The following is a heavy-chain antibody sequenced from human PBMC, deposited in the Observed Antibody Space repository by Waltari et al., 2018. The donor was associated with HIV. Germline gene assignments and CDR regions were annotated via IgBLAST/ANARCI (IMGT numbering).Heavy chain of an antibody. CDR2: IKQDGSEK. CDR1: GFPFSSYW. J-gene: IGHJ3*02. CDR3: ARDNWNDGLDI. Sequence: EVQLVEYGGGSVQPGGSLRLPCAASGFPFSSYWMSGVRQAPGKGVEWVANIKQDGSEKYYVDSVKGRFTISRDNAKNSLYLQMNSLRAEDTAVYYCARDNWNDGLDIWGQGTMVTVSS. V-gene: IGHV3-7*01. D-gene: IGHD1-1*01.